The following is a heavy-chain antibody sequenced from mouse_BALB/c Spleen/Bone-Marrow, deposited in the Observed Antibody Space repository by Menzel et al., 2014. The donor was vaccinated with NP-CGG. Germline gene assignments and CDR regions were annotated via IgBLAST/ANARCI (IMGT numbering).Heavy chain of an antibody. CDR2: IVLSGAFS. J-gene: IGHJ2*01. V-gene: IGHV1-4*01. Sequence: VMLVESGAELARPGASVRMSCKVSGYSFPSYTMHWLKQRPGQGLDWIEYIVLSGAFSNYNKKFKDKATLTADRSSSTAYMQLSSLTSEDSAVYYCAREGSYDGCSGHFDYWGPGTTLTVSS. D-gene: IGHD2-3*01. CDR1: GYSFPSYT. CDR3: AREGSYDGCSGHFDY.